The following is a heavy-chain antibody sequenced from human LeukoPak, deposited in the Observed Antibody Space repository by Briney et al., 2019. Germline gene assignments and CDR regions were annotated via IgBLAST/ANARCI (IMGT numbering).Heavy chain of an antibody. CDR2: IYNSGST. D-gene: IGHD4-17*01. V-gene: IGHV4-61*02. Sequence: SQTLSLTCTVSGGSISSGTYYWSWIRKPAGKGLEWIGRIYNSGSTKYNPSLKSRVTMLVDTSKNQFSLKLSSVTAADTAVYYCARDTTVTKDAFDIWGQGTMVAVSS. CDR1: GGSISSGTYY. J-gene: IGHJ3*02. CDR3: ARDTTVTKDAFDI.